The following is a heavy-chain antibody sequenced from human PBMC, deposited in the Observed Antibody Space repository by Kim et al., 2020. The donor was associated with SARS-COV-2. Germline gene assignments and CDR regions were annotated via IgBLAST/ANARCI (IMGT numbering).Heavy chain of an antibody. Sequence: SETLSLTCAVYGGSFSGYYWSWIRQPPGKGLEWIGEINHSGSTNYNPSLKSRVTISVDTSKNQFSLKLSSVTAADTAVYYCARGVKLYYYGSGNQNYYYYYYMDVWGKGTTVTVSS. V-gene: IGHV4-34*01. CDR1: GGSFSGYY. CDR3: ARGVKLYYYGSGNQNYYYYYYMDV. J-gene: IGHJ6*03. CDR2: INHSGST. D-gene: IGHD3-10*01.